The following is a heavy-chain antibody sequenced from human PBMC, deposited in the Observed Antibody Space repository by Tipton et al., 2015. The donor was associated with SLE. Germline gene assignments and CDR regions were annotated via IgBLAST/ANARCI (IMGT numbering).Heavy chain of an antibody. Sequence: TLSLTCTVSGASVSSGNNYWSWIRQPAGRGLEWFGHLYTTRNTMYSPSLKSRVSISIDTSKSQFFLNLRSVTAADTAVYYCARIGGYGSGTFYPDFWGQGTLVSVSS. J-gene: IGHJ4*02. CDR2: LYTTRNT. D-gene: IGHD3-10*01. CDR3: ARIGGYGSGTFYPDF. V-gene: IGHV4-61*09. CDR1: GASVSSGNNY.